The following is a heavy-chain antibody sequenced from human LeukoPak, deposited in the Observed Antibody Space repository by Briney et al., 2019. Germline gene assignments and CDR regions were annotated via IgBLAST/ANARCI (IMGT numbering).Heavy chain of an antibody. D-gene: IGHD1-14*01. Sequence: RASVKVSCTASGGTFSSYAISWVRQAPGQGLGWMGRIIPILGIANYAQKFQGRVTITADKSTSTAYMELSRLRAQKTAVYYTARETPETPSPPPAASFYYYSGVYVWGQRTTVTASS. CDR1: GGTFSSYA. J-gene: IGHJ6*02. V-gene: IGHV1-69*04. CDR3: ARETPETPSPPPAASFYYYSGVYV. CDR2: IIPILGIA.